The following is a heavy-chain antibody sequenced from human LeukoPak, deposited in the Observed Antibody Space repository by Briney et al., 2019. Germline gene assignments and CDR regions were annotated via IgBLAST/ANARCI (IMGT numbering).Heavy chain of an antibody. Sequence: PGGSLRLSCAASGFTFSSYGMHWVRHAPGEGLELVAFIRYDGSNKYYADSVKGRFTISRDNSKNTLYLQMNSLRAEDTAVYYCAKDPNCSSTSCYTRYYYYYMDVWGKGTTVTVSS. CDR1: GFTFSSYG. D-gene: IGHD2-2*02. J-gene: IGHJ6*03. CDR3: AKDPNCSSTSCYTRYYYYYMDV. CDR2: IRYDGSNK. V-gene: IGHV3-30*02.